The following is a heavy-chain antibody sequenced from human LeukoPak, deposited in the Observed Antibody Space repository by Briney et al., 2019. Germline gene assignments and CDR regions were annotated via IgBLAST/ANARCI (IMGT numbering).Heavy chain of an antibody. Sequence: SETLSLTCAVYGGSFSGYYWSWIRQPPGKGLEWIGEINHSGSTNYNLSLKSRVTISVDTSKNQFSLKLSSVTAADTAVYYCAREGLVPHAFDIWGQGTMVTVSS. D-gene: IGHD6-19*01. V-gene: IGHV4-34*01. J-gene: IGHJ3*02. CDR3: AREGLVPHAFDI. CDR1: GGSFSGYY. CDR2: INHSGST.